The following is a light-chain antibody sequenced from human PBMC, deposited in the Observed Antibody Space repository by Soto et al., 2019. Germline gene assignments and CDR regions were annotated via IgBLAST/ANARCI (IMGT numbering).Light chain of an antibody. CDR3: QQSYSSPTIT. CDR1: QSISSY. V-gene: IGKV1-39*01. CDR2: AAS. Sequence: DIQMTQSPSSLSASVGDRVTITCRASQSISSYLNWYQQKPGKAPNLLIYAASSLQSGVPSRFSGSGSGTDFTLTISSLQPEDFATCYCQQSYSSPTITVGQGTRLEIK. J-gene: IGKJ5*01.